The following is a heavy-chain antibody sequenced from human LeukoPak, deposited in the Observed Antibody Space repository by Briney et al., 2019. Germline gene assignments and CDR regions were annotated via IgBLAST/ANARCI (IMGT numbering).Heavy chain of an antibody. CDR3: ARGKGGAAKKRVAAILSPLHY. Sequence: GGSLRLSCAVSGFTFSSYSVHWVRQAPGKGLEWVSSISNTSTYIYYADSVKGRFTMSRDNAQNSLFLQMSSLRGEDTAVYYCARGKGGAAKKRVAAILSPLHYWGQGTLVTVSS. CDR1: GFTFSSYS. CDR2: ISNTSTYI. J-gene: IGHJ4*02. V-gene: IGHV3-21*01. D-gene: IGHD5-12*01.